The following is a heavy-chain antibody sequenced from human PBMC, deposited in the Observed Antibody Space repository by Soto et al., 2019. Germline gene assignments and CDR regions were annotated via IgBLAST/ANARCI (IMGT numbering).Heavy chain of an antibody. CDR3: AREDDSSGYFPPVDYYYGMDV. D-gene: IGHD3-22*01. CDR2: IIPILGIA. V-gene: IGHV1-69*04. J-gene: IGHJ6*02. CDR1: GGTFSSYT. Sequence: ASVNVSCKASGGTFSSYTISWVRQAPGQGLEWMGRIIPILGIANYAQKFQGRVTITADKSTSTAYMELSSLRSEDTAVYYCAREDDSSGYFPPVDYYYGMDVWGQGTTVTVSS.